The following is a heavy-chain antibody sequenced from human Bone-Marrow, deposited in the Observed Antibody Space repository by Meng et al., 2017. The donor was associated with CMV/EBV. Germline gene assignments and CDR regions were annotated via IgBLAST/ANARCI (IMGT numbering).Heavy chain of an antibody. CDR1: RYTFTSYG. CDR3: ARNPYSGSLLPDY. CDR2: ISAYNGNT. V-gene: IGHV1-18*01. J-gene: IGHJ4*02. Sequence: VQRVQVVGQVKKTRASVKVSCKASRYTFTSYGISWVRQAPEQGLGWMGWISAYNGNTNYAQKLQGRVTMTTDTSTSTAYMELRSLRSDDTAVYYCARNPYSGSLLPDYWGQGTLVTVSS. D-gene: IGHD1-26*01.